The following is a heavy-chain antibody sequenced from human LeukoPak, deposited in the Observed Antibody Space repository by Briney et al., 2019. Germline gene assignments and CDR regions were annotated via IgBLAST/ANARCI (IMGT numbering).Heavy chain of an antibody. Sequence: GRSLRLSCAASGFTFSSYGMHWVRQAPGKGLEWVAVISYDVSNKYYADSVKGRFTISRDNSKNTLYLQMNSLRAEDTAVYYCAKDPGYDSSGYYSHYWGQGTLVTVSS. V-gene: IGHV3-30*18. D-gene: IGHD3-22*01. CDR1: GFTFSSYG. J-gene: IGHJ4*02. CDR2: ISYDVSNK. CDR3: AKDPGYDSSGYYSHY.